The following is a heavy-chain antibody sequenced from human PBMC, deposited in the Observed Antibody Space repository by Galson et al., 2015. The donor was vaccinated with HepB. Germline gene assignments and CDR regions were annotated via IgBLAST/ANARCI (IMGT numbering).Heavy chain of an antibody. CDR3: AKGVSEYYDSFDY. J-gene: IGHJ4*02. CDR2: ISYDGSNK. Sequence: SLRLSCAASGFTFSSYAMHWVRQAPGKGLEWVAVISYDGSNKYYADSVKGRFTISRDNSKNTLYLQMNSLRAEDTAVYYCAKGVSEYYDSFDYWGQGTLVTVSS. V-gene: IGHV3-30-3*01. D-gene: IGHD2/OR15-2a*01. CDR1: GFTFSSYA.